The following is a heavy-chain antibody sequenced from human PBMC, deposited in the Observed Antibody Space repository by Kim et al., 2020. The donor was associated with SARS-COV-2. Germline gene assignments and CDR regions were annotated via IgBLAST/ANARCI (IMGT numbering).Heavy chain of an antibody. CDR3: ARGGYGSGTYYTAYGMDG. Sequence: GGSLRLSCAASGFSNYGMHWVRQAPGKGLEWLAVIWYDGKTKYYADSVTGRFTISRDNSKNTLYLQMNSLRAKDKNVYYCARGGYGSGTYYTAYGMDGWG. CDR2: IWYDGKTK. J-gene: IGHJ6*01. V-gene: IGHV3-33*01. CDR1: GFSNYG. D-gene: IGHD3-10*01.